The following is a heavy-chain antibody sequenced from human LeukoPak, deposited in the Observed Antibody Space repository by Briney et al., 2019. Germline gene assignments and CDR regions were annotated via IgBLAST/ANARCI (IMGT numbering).Heavy chain of an antibody. CDR1: GFTCSSYA. Sequence: GGSLRLSCAASGFTCSSYAMSWVRQAPGKGLEWVSTISAGGGSTYIADSVKGRVTISRDNSKNTLYLQMNSLRAEDTAVYYCAKGESRRPASPLDYWGQGTLVTVSS. J-gene: IGHJ4*02. V-gene: IGHV3-23*01. D-gene: IGHD3-16*01. CDR3: AKGESRRPASPLDY. CDR2: ISAGGGST.